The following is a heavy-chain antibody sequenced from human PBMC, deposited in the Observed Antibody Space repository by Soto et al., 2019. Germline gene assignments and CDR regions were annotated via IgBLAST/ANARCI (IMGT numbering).Heavy chain of an antibody. D-gene: IGHD7-27*01. CDR1: GYTFTSYD. J-gene: IGHJ5*01. Sequence: ASVTVSCKASGYTFTSYDMNWVRQTAGQGLEWMGWMSPKTANTGYAQKFQGRVTMTRSTSISTAYMELSSLTSEDTAVYYCTGGPPNWGFDSWGQGTPVTVSS. V-gene: IGHV1-8*01. CDR2: MSPKTANT. CDR3: TGGPPNWGFDS.